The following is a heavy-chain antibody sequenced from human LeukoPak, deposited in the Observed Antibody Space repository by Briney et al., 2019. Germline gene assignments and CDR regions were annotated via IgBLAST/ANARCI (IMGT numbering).Heavy chain of an antibody. CDR1: GFTFSSYW. J-gene: IGHJ4*02. CDR2: ISSSSSTI. D-gene: IGHD3-10*01. Sequence: PGGSLRLSCAASGFTFSSYWMSWVRQAPGKGLEWVSYISSSSSTIYYADSVKGRFTISRDNAKNSLYLQMNSLRAEDTAVYYCARGGSGSTFDYWGQGTPVTVSS. CDR3: ARGGSGSTFDY. V-gene: IGHV3-48*04.